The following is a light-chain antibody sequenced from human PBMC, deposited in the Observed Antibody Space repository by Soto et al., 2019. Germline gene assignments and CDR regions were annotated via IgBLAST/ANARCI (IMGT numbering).Light chain of an antibody. V-gene: IGKV3D-7*01. CDR2: TVS. CDR1: HTISSNF. CDR3: LQDYSFPWT. J-gene: IGKJ1*01. Sequence: PGERATLSCRASHTISSNFLAWYQQKPGQAPRLLIYTVSTRATDIPDRFSGSGSGTDFTLTISSLQPEDFATYYCLQDYSFPWTFGQGTKVDIK.